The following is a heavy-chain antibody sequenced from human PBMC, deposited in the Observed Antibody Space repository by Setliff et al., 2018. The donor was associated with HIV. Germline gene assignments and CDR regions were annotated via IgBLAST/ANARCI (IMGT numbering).Heavy chain of an antibody. CDR1: GGSINSHY. D-gene: IGHD2-21*02. J-gene: IGHJ4*02. CDR2: IYYGGTT. Sequence: SETLSLTCSVSGGSINSHYWSWIRQPPGKGLEWIGYIYYGGTTNYNPPLKSRLIISVDRSNNQVSLKLRSVTAADTAVYYCARHPRYGDWRWGQGTLVTVSS. V-gene: IGHV4-59*08. CDR3: ARHPRYGDWR.